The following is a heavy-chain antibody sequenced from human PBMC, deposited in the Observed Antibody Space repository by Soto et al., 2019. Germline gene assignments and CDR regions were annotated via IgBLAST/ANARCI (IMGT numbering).Heavy chain of an antibody. Sequence: GGSLRLSCAASGFTFSSYAMSWVRQAPGEGLEWVSTFSAAGGTTYHADFVKGRFTISRDTSKNALYLQMNSLRVEDTAVYHCAKGDYDHLWGRTDPPYWGQGTLVTVSS. CDR3: AKGDYDHLWGRTDPPY. V-gene: IGHV3-23*01. D-gene: IGHD3-16*01. J-gene: IGHJ4*02. CDR1: GFTFSSYA. CDR2: FSAAGGTT.